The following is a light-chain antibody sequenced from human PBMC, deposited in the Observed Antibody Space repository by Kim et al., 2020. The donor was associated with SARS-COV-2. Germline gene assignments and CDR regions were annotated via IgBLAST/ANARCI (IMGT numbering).Light chain of an antibody. V-gene: IGKV1-5*01. CDR1: QNVSSW. Sequence: ASVRDRVTITCRATQNVSSWLDWYQQKVGKAPKRLIFDASSLPSGVPSRFSGSDSGTEFTLTISSLQPDDSATYFCQQYQEYPLTFGEGTKVDIK. J-gene: IGKJ4*01. CDR2: DAS. CDR3: QQYQEYPLT.